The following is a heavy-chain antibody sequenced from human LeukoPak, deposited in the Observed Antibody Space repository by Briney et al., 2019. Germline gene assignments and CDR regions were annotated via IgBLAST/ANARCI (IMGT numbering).Heavy chain of an antibody. D-gene: IGHD1-7*01. CDR3: AKGLELLDNYYYGMDV. CDR1: GFTLSSYA. Sequence: GGSLRLSCEVSGFTLSSYAMHWVRQAPGKGLEWVAVRSYAGSNRHYADSVKGRFTISRDNSKNTLYLQMNSLRGEDTAVYYCAKGLELLDNYYYGMDVWGQGTTVTVSS. V-gene: IGHV3-30*18. J-gene: IGHJ6*02. CDR2: RSYAGSNR.